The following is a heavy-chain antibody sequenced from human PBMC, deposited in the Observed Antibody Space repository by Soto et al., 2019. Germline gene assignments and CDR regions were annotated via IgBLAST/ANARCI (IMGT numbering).Heavy chain of an antibody. J-gene: IGHJ5*02. D-gene: IGHD3-22*01. CDR3: ARDRGPSSGYYPYWFDP. Sequence: QVQLVQSGAEVKKPGSSVKVSCKASGGTFSSYAITWVRQAPGQGLEWMGGIIPIFGTANYAQKFQARVTSTADESTSTAYMELSRLGSEDTAVYYCARDRGPSSGYYPYWFDPWGQGTLVTVSS. CDR2: IIPIFGTA. CDR1: GGTFSSYA. V-gene: IGHV1-69*12.